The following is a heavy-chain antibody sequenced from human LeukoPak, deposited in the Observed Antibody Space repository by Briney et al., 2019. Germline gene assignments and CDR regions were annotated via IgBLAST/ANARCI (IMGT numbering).Heavy chain of an antibody. CDR3: AKDQGVVGSYDA. CDR1: GFTFSRFG. D-gene: IGHD3-10*01. Sequence: KTGESLRLSCEASGFTFSRFGMNWVRQAPGKGLEWVAFIQYDESLKCYLGSVKGRFATSRDNSKNTVYLQMNSLRVEDTAVYYCAKDQGVVGSYDAWGQGTLVTVSS. V-gene: IGHV3-30*02. CDR2: IQYDESLK. J-gene: IGHJ5*02.